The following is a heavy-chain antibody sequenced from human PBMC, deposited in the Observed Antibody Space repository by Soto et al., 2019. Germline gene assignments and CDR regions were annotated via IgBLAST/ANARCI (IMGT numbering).Heavy chain of an antibody. CDR3: GRHVWYYGSGSYYNRPFDF. J-gene: IGHJ4*02. CDR2: IYYSGST. Sequence: SETLSLTCTVSGGSISSYYWSWIRQPPGKGLEWIGYIYYSGSTNYNPSLKSRVTISVDTSKNQFSLKLSSVTAADTAVYYCGRHVWYYGSGSYYNRPFDFWGQGTLVTVSS. V-gene: IGHV4-59*08. CDR1: GGSISSYY. D-gene: IGHD3-10*01.